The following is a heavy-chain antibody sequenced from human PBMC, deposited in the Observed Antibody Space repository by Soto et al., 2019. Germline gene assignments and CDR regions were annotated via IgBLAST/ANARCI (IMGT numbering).Heavy chain of an antibody. CDR3: ARWVVDSSGLYGVEYYYGMDV. J-gene: IGHJ6*02. D-gene: IGHD6-19*01. CDR2: IIPIFGTA. V-gene: IGHV1-69*01. CDR1: GGTFSSYA. Sequence: QVQLVQSGAEVKKPGSSVKVSCKASGGTFSSYAISWVRQAPGQGLEWMGGIIPIFGTANYAQKFQGRVTITADASTSTAYMELSSLRSEDTAVYYCARWVVDSSGLYGVEYYYGMDVWGQGPTVTVSS.